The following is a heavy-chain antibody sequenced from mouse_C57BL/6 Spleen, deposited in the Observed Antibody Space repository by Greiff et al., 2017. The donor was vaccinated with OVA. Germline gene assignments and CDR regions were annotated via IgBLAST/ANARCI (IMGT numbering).Heavy chain of an antibody. CDR1: GFTFSDYG. Sequence: EVHLVESGGGLVQPGGSLKLSCAASGFTFSDYGMAWVRQAPRKGPEWVAFISNLAYSIYYADTVTGRFTISRENAKNTLYLEMSSLRSEDTAMYYCARHRGDYYGSSVAMDYWGQGSSVTVSS. V-gene: IGHV5-15*01. J-gene: IGHJ4*01. D-gene: IGHD1-1*01. CDR3: ARHRGDYYGSSVAMDY. CDR2: ISNLAYSI.